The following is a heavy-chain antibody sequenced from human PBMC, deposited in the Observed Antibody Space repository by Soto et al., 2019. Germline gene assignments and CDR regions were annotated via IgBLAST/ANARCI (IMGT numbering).Heavy chain of an antibody. CDR2: ISGSSIYT. J-gene: IGHJ3*02. Sequence: QVQLVESGGGLVKPGGSLRLSCAASGFTFSDYYVGWIRQAPGKGLEWLSYISGSSIYTNYADSVKGRFTISRDNAENSLYLQMNSLRAEDTAVYYCASGQQIRMADIWGQGTMVTVSS. CDR3: ASGQQIRMADI. V-gene: IGHV3-11*05. CDR1: GFTFSDYY. D-gene: IGHD6-13*01.